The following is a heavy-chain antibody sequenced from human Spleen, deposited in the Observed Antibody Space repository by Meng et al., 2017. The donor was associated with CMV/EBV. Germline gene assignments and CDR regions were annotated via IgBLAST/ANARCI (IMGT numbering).Heavy chain of an antibody. CDR2: FIPVFGIT. Sequence: TNYAITAVRQAPGQGLEWMVGFIPVFGITNFAQRFQGRVTIITDESTRTAFMELNSLRSEDTAIYYCAWGVYYYDSSGYRAGAFDYWGQGTLVTVSS. CDR3: AWGVYYYDSSGYRAGAFDY. V-gene: IGHV1-69*05. CDR1: TNYA. J-gene: IGHJ4*02. D-gene: IGHD3-22*01.